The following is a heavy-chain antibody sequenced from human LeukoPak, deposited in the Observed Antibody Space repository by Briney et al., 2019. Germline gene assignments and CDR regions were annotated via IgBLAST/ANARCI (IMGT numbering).Heavy chain of an antibody. Sequence: PSETLSLTCTVSGGSISSYYWSWIRQPPGKGPEWIGYIYYSGSTNYNPSLKSRVTISVDTSKNQFSLKLSSVTAADTAVYYCAGLVQDEGFDPWGQGTLVTVSS. J-gene: IGHJ5*02. V-gene: IGHV4-59*08. CDR2: IYYSGST. CDR3: AGLVQDEGFDP. CDR1: GGSISSYY. D-gene: IGHD3-10*01.